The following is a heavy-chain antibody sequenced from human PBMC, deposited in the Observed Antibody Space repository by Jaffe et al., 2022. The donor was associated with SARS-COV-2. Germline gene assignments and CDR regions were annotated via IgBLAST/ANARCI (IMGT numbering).Heavy chain of an antibody. D-gene: IGHD2-15*01. Sequence: DVQLVESGGGLVQPGGSLTLSCAASGFTFSNYAMSWVRQTPGKGLEWVSALSASGYSTYYADSVKGRFTISRDNSKNTLYLQMNSLRAEDTAVYYCAKRITGEVVVGVLGYWGQGTLVTVSS. CDR2: LSASGYST. J-gene: IGHJ4*02. CDR1: GFTFSNYA. V-gene: IGHV3-23*04. CDR3: AKRITGEVVVGVLGY.